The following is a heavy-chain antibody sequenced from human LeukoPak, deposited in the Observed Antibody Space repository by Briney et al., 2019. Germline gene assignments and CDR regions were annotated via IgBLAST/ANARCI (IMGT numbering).Heavy chain of an antibody. D-gene: IGHD3-9*01. CDR3: AKVGLTGYFYFDY. Sequence: GGSLRLSCAASGFTFSSYAMHWVRQAPGKGLEWVAVISYDGSNKYYADSVKGRFTISRDNSKNTLYLQMNSLRAEDTAVYYCAKVGLTGYFYFDYWGQGTLVTVSS. CDR1: GFTFSSYA. CDR2: ISYDGSNK. V-gene: IGHV3-30-3*01. J-gene: IGHJ4*02.